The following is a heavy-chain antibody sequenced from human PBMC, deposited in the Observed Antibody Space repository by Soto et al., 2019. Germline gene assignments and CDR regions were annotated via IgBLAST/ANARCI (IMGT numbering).Heavy chain of an antibody. CDR2: IYSGGST. CDR1: GFTVSSNY. CDR3: ARELGIGYYYGMDV. J-gene: IGHJ6*02. V-gene: IGHV3-53*01. Sequence: GGSLRLSCAASGFTVSSNYMSWVRQAPGKGLEWVSVIYSGGSTYYADSVKGRFTISRDNSKNTLYLQMNSLRAEDTAVYYCARELGIGYYYGMDVWGQGTTVTSP. D-gene: IGHD7-27*01.